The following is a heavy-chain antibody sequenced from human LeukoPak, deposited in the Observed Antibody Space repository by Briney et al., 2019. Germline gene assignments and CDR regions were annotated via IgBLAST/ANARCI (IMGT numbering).Heavy chain of an antibody. J-gene: IGHJ4*02. V-gene: IGHV1-18*04. D-gene: IGHD1-14*01. Sequence: ASVKVSCKASGYTFTSYYMHWVRQAPGQGLEWMGWISAYNGNTNYAQKLQGRVTMTTDTSTSTAYMELRSLRSDDTAVYYCARDGEPPLFRPIDYWGQGTLVTVSS. CDR2: ISAYNGNT. CDR3: ARDGEPPLFRPIDY. CDR1: GYTFTSYY.